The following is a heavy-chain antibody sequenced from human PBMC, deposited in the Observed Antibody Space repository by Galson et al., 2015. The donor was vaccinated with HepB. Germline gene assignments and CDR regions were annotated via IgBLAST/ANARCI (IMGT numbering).Heavy chain of an antibody. Sequence: SLRLSCAASGFTFSDYYMSWIRQAPGKGLEWVSYISSSSSYTNYADSVKGRFTISRDNAKNSLYLQMNSLRAEDTAVYYCARGLVAGPEFDPWGQGTLVTVSS. CDR3: ARGLVAGPEFDP. V-gene: IGHV3-11*06. CDR2: ISSSSSYT. CDR1: GFTFSDYY. D-gene: IGHD6-19*01. J-gene: IGHJ5*02.